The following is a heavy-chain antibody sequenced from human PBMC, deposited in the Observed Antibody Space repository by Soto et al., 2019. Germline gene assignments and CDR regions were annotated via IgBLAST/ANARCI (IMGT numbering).Heavy chain of an antibody. CDR1: GFTFDDYA. Sequence: EVQLVESGGGLVQPGRSLRLSCAASGFTFDDYAMHWVRQAPGKGLEWVSGISWNSGSIGYVDSVKGRFTISRDNAKNSLYLQMNSLRAEDTALYYCAKDIMITFGGVIAKGAFDIWGQGTMVTVSS. J-gene: IGHJ3*02. CDR2: ISWNSGSI. CDR3: AKDIMITFGGVIAKGAFDI. D-gene: IGHD3-16*02. V-gene: IGHV3-9*01.